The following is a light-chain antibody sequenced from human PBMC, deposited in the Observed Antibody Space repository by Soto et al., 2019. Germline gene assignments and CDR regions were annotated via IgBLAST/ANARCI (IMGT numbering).Light chain of an antibody. CDR3: QQYYDIPYT. CDR1: QSVLYSSNNKNY. CDR2: WAS. V-gene: IGKV4-1*01. Sequence: DIVMTQSPDSLAVSLGESATISCKSSQSVLYSSNNKNYLTWYQLKPGQPPKVLFYWASTRESGVPDRFSGSGSGTDFTLTISSLQAEDVAVYFCQQYYDIPYTFGQGTKLEIK. J-gene: IGKJ2*01.